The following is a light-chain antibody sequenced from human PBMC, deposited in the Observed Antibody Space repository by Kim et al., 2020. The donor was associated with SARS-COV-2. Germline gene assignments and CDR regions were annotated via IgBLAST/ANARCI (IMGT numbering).Light chain of an antibody. J-gene: IGKJ1*01. CDR1: QSVSSN. V-gene: IGKV3-15*01. CDR3: QQYNNWPPT. CDR2: GAS. Sequence: EIVMTQSPATLSVSPGERATLSCRASQSVSSNLAWYQQKSGQAPRLLIYGASTRATGIPARFSGSGSGTEFTLTISSLQSEDFAVYCCQQYNNWPPTFGQGTKVDIK.